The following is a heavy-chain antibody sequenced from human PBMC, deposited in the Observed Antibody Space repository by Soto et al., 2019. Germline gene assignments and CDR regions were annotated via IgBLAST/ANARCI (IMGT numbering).Heavy chain of an antibody. CDR3: TVWIEGACY. V-gene: IGHV3-72*01. D-gene: IGHD3-16*01. J-gene: IGHJ4*02. CDR2: SKNRGQGFTI. CDR1: GFTFNDHY. Sequence: HLVASGGGLVQPGGSLRLSCAASGFTFNDHYMDWVRQAPGKGLEWVARSKNRGQGFTIEYAASLKGRFTISRDDSANSLYLQMNSLETDETAVYYWTVWIEGACYWGRGILVTVSS.